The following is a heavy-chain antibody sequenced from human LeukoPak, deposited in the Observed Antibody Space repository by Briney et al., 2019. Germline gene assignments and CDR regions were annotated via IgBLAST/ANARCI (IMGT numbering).Heavy chain of an antibody. J-gene: IGHJ4*02. Sequence: QSGGSLRLSCAASGFSFSNYWMHWVRQAPGKGLEWVSAISGSGGSTYYADSVKGRFTISRDNSKNTLYLQMNSLRAEDTAVYYCAGGEYYYGSGSYCFDYWGQGTLVTVSS. V-gene: IGHV3-23*01. CDR1: GFSFSNYW. D-gene: IGHD3-10*01. CDR2: ISGSGGST. CDR3: AGGEYYYGSGSYCFDY.